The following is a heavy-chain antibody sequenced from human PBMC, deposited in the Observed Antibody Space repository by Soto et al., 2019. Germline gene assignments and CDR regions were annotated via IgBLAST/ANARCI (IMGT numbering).Heavy chain of an antibody. CDR2: IIPILGIA. J-gene: IGHJ4*02. V-gene: IGHV1-69*04. D-gene: IGHD2-15*01. Sequence: SVKVSCKASGGTFSSYSISWVRQAPGQGLEWMGRIIPILGIANYAQKFQGRVTITADKSTSTVYMELSSLRSEDTAVFYCAREPRRVDCSGRTAYNFFDYWGQGTLVTVSS. CDR1: GGTFSSYS. CDR3: AREPRRVDCSGRTAYNFFDY.